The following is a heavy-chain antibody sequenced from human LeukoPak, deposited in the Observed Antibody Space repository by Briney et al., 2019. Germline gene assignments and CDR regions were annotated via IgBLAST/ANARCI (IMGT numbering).Heavy chain of an antibody. D-gene: IGHD3-3*01. CDR2: ISSSSSYV. CDR3: ARTRLRGYYIDY. CDR1: GFTFSSYS. J-gene: IGHJ4*02. V-gene: IGHV3-21*01. Sequence: PGGSLRLSCAASGFTFSSYSMNWVRQAPGKGLEWVSSISSSSSYVYYADSVKGRFTISRDNAKNSLYLQMNSLRAEDTAVYYCARTRLRGYYIDYWGQGTLVTVSS.